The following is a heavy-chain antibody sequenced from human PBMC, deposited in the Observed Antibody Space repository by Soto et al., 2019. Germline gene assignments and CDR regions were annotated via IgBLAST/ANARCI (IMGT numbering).Heavy chain of an antibody. Sequence: QVQLVESGGGVVQPGRSLRLSCAASGFTFSSYAMHWVRQAPGKGLERVAVISYDGSNKYYADSVKGRFTISRDNSKNTLYLQMNSLRAEDTAVYYCARGIADYGSCDYWGQGTLVTVSS. CDR3: ARGIADYGSCDY. V-gene: IGHV3-30-3*01. CDR2: ISYDGSNK. J-gene: IGHJ4*02. D-gene: IGHD4-17*01. CDR1: GFTFSSYA.